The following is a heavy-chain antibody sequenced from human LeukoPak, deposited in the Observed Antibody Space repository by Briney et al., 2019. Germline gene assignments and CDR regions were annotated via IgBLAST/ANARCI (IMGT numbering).Heavy chain of an antibody. V-gene: IGHV4-38-2*01. CDR2: IYHSGST. D-gene: IGHD2-15*01. Sequence: SETLSLTCAVSGYSISSGYYWGWIRQPPGKGLEWIGSIYHSGSTYYNPSLKSRVTISVDTSKNQFSLKLSSVTAADTAVYYCARAYCSGGSCYGYWGQGTLVTVSS. CDR1: GYSISSGYY. J-gene: IGHJ4*02. CDR3: ARAYCSGGSCYGY.